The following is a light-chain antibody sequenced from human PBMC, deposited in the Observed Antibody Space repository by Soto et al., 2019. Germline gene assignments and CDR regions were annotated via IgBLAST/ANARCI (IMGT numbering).Light chain of an antibody. CDR3: SSYTTSSSLV. V-gene: IGLV2-14*01. CDR2: EVT. J-gene: IGLJ2*01. CDR1: SNDVGGYSS. Sequence: QSALTQPASVSGSPGQSITITCTGTSNDVGGYSSVSWYQQHPGKAPKLIIYEVTNRPSRISNRFSGSKSGNTASLTISGLQAEDEADYYCSSYTTSSSLVFGGGTKLTVL.